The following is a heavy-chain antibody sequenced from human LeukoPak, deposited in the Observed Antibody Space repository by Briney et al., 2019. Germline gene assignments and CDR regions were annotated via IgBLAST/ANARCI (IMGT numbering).Heavy chain of an antibody. CDR2: ISYDGSNK. CDR3: AKDDARFPPYGMDV. Sequence: GRSLRLSCAAPGFTFSSYGMHWVRQAPGKGLEWVAVISYDGSNKYYADSVKGRFTISRDNSKNTLYLQMNSLRAEDTAVYYCAKDDARFPPYGMDVWGQGTTVTVSS. J-gene: IGHJ6*02. D-gene: IGHD3-3*01. V-gene: IGHV3-30*18. CDR1: GFTFSSYG.